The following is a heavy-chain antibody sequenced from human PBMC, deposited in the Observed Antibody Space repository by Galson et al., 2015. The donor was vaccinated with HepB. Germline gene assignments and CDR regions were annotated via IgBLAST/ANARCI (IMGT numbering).Heavy chain of an antibody. J-gene: IGHJ5*02. CDR1: GFTFSSYS. Sequence: SLRLSCAASGFTFSSYSMNWVRQAPGKGLEWVSSISSSSSYIYYADSVKGRFTISRDNAKNSLYLQMNSLRAEDTAVYYCARDQGLEGWGSSDNWFDPWGQGTLVTVSS. CDR2: ISSSSSYI. CDR3: ARDQGLEGWGSSDNWFDP. D-gene: IGHD6-6*01. V-gene: IGHV3-21*01.